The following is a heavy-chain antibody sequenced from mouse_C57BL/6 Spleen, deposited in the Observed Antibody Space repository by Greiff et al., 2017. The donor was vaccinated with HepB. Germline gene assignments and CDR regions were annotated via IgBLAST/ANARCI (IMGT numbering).Heavy chain of an antibody. J-gene: IGHJ4*01. CDR3: AKKGNGYYAMDY. CDR2: IWRGGST. V-gene: IGHV2-5*01. Sequence: VKLVESGPGLVQPSQSLSITCTVSGFSLTSYGVHWVRQSPGKGLEWLGVIWRGGSTDYNAAFTSRLSITKDNSKSQVFFKMNSLQADDTAIYYCAKKGNGYYAMDYWGQGTSVTVSS. CDR1: GFSLTSYG.